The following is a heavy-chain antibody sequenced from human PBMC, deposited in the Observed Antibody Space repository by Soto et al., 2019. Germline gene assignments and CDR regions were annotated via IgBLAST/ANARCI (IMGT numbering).Heavy chain of an antibody. D-gene: IGHD6-13*01. Sequence: EVQLLESGGGLVQPGGSLRLSCAASGFTFSNYAMNWVRQAPGKGLEWVSAISGSGGSTYYADSVKGRFTISRDNSKNTLYLQMNSLRAEDTAVYYCAKDYSSSWYYYYMDVWGKGPKVTVSS. CDR2: ISGSGGST. J-gene: IGHJ6*03. CDR1: GFTFSNYA. CDR3: AKDYSSSWYYYYMDV. V-gene: IGHV3-23*01.